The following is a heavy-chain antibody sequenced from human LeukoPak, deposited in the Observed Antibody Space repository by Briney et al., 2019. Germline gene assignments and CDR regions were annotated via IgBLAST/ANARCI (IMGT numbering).Heavy chain of an antibody. CDR1: GFTFSNYW. J-gene: IGHJ5*01. Sequence: GGSLRLSCAASGFTFSNYWMSWVRQAPGKGLEWVANINEGGSWSVVSVKGRFTISRDNAKNLLHLQMSDVRGDDTAVYYCARHILGGACFLDSWGQGTLVSVSS. CDR2: INEGGSW. V-gene: IGHV3-7*01. CDR3: ARHILGGACFLDS. D-gene: IGHD2-21*02.